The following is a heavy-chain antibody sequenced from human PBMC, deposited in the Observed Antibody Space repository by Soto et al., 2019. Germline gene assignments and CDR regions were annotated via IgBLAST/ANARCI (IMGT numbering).Heavy chain of an antibody. V-gene: IGHV3-33*01. CDR1: EFTFSRHG. D-gene: IGHD3-10*01. CDR2: IWSDGSNE. CDR3: ARERTFGENNHNYMDV. J-gene: IGHJ6*03. Sequence: QVQLVESGGGVVQPGGSLRLSCAASEFTFSRHGMHWVRQAPGKGLQWVGVIWSDGSNERYADSVKGRFTISRDSSKKPLYLQMNSLRAEDTAVYYCARERTFGENNHNYMDVWGTGITVTVSS.